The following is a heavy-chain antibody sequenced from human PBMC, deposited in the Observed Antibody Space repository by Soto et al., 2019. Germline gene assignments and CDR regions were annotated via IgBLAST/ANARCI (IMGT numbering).Heavy chain of an antibody. J-gene: IGHJ5*02. CDR1: GGSFSGYY. D-gene: IGHD2-2*02. Sequence: TCAVYGGSFSGYYWSWIRQPPGKGLEWIGEINHSGSTNYNPSLKSRVTISVDTSKNQFSLKLSSVTAADTAVYYCARAGYSRYQLLYRWFDPWGQGTLVTVSS. V-gene: IGHV4-34*01. CDR3: ARAGYSRYQLLYRWFDP. CDR2: INHSGST.